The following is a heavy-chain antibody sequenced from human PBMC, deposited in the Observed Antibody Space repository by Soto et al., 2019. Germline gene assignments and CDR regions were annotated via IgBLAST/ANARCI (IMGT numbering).Heavy chain of an antibody. D-gene: IGHD3-3*01. Sequence: GWSLRLSCAACGFSFRSYAVSWVRQTPGKGPEWISSISGSGSTIYYADSVKGRFTISRDNSKNTLYLQMNSLRAEDTAVYYCAKAAFGVVISRFDYWGQGTLVTAPQ. CDR3: AKAAFGVVISRFDY. J-gene: IGHJ4*02. CDR1: GFSFRSYA. CDR2: ISGSGSTI. V-gene: IGHV3-23*01.